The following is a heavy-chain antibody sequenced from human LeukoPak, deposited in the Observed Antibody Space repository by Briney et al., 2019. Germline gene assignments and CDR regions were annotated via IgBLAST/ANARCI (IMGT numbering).Heavy chain of an antibody. D-gene: IGHD3-22*01. CDR1: GFTFSNYW. CDR2: INSDGINT. Sequence: GGSLRLSCAASGFTFSNYWMHWVRQAPGKGLVWVSRINSDGINTSYAGSVKGRFTISRDNAKNTLNLQMNSLRAEDTAVYYCARDLGQYYDTSDNWFDPWGQGTLVTVSS. V-gene: IGHV3-74*01. J-gene: IGHJ5*02. CDR3: ARDLGQYYDTSDNWFDP.